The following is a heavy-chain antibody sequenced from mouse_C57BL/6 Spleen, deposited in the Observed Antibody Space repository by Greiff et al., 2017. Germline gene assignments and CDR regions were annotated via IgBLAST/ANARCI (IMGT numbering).Heavy chain of an antibody. CDR3: ATAGRREGDFDY. CDR2: IYPGSGST. J-gene: IGHJ2*01. D-gene: IGHD1-1*01. CDR1: GYTFTSYW. Sequence: QVQLQQPGAELVKPGASVKMSCKASGYTFTSYWITWVKQRPGQGLEWIGDIYPGSGSTNYNEKFKSKATLTVDTSSSTAYMQLSRLTSEDSAVYCCATAGRREGDFDYWGQGTTLTVSS. V-gene: IGHV1-55*01.